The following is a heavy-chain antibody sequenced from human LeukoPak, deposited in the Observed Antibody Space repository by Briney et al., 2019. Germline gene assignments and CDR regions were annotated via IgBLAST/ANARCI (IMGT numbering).Heavy chain of an antibody. V-gene: IGHV3-21*01. CDR1: GFTFSTYS. CDR2: ISGSGSYI. J-gene: IGHJ4*02. CDR3: AATIGNFDY. D-gene: IGHD5-12*01. Sequence: KTGGSLRLSCAASGFTFSTYSMNWVRQAPGKGLEWVSYISGSGSYIYYADSVKGRFTISRDNAKNSLYLQMNSLRAEDTAVYYCAATIGNFDYWGQGTLVTVSS.